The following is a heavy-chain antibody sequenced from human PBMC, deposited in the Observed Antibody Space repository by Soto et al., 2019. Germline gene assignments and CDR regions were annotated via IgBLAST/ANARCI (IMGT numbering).Heavy chain of an antibody. CDR1: GFTFSSYG. V-gene: IGHV3-30*18. CDR2: ISYDGSNK. D-gene: IGHD2-15*01. Sequence: QVQLVESGGGVVQPGRSLRLSCAASGFTFSSYGMHWVRQAPGKGLEWVAVISYDGSNKYYADSVKGRFTISRDNSKNTLYLQMNSLRDEDTAVYYCAKDMRYCSGGSCYPTGYFDYWGQGTLVTVSS. J-gene: IGHJ4*02. CDR3: AKDMRYCSGGSCYPTGYFDY.